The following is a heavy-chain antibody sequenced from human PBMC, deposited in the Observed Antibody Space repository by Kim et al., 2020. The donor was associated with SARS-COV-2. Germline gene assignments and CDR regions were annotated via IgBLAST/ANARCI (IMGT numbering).Heavy chain of an antibody. V-gene: IGHV4-59*08. J-gene: IGHJ2*01. CDR1: GGSISSYY. Sequence: SETLSLTCTVSGGSISSYYWSWIRQPPGKGLEWIGYIYYSGSTNYNPSLKSRVTISVDTSKNQFSLNLSSVTAADTAVYYCARHAYGGNFSGWYFDPWARGTLVTVSS. CDR3: ARHAYGGNFSGWYFDP. CDR2: IYYSGST. D-gene: IGHD3-16*01.